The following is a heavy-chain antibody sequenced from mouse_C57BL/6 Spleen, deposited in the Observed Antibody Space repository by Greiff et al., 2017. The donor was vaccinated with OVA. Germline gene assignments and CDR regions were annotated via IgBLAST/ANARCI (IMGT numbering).Heavy chain of an antibody. V-gene: IGHV1-61*01. CDR3: AREALRSYYFDY. CDR1: GYTFTSYW. D-gene: IGHD1-1*01. Sequence: QVQLQQPGAELVRPGSSVKLSCKASGYTFTSYWMDWVKQRPGQGLEWIGNIYPSDSETHYNQKFKDKATLTVDKSSSTAYMQLSSLTSEDSAVYYCAREALRSYYFDYWGQGTTLTVSS. CDR2: IYPSDSET. J-gene: IGHJ2*01.